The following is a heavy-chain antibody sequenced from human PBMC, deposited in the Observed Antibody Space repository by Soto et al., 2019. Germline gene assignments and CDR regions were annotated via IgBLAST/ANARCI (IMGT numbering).Heavy chain of an antibody. Sequence: GGSLRLSCAVSGFTFSDYSMNWVRQAPGKGLEWVSYITGRGSTIYYADSVKGRFTISRDTAKNSLYLQMNSLRAEDTALYYCARAECTSCYGFRHWGQGTLVTVSS. CDR1: GFTFSDYS. CDR2: ITGRGSTI. J-gene: IGHJ1*01. CDR3: ARAECTSCYGFRH. V-gene: IGHV3-48*01. D-gene: IGHD2-2*01.